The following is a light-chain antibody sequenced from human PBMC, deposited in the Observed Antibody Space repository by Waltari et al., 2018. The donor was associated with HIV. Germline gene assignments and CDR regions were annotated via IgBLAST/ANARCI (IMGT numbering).Light chain of an antibody. CDR3: QKYYMTPPA. Sequence: DVVMTPSPDLLIGSLGERVTINCKSRQSIFFNSDKKNYLAWYHQEPGQPPNLLVYWASTRESGVLARFRGAVSGTEITLTISGLQAEDAATYFCQKYYMTPPAFGQGTKVEIK. CDR2: WAS. CDR1: QSIFFNSDKKNY. J-gene: IGKJ1*01. V-gene: IGKV4-1*01.